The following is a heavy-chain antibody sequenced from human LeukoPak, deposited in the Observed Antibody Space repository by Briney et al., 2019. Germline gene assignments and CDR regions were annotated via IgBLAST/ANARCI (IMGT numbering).Heavy chain of an antibody. CDR2: IYPGDSDT. CDR1: GYSFPSYW. V-gene: IGHV5-51*01. D-gene: IGHD3-10*01. Sequence: GESLKISCKGSGYSFPSYWIGWVRQMPGKGLEWMGIIYPGDSDTRYSPSFQGQVTISADKSISTAYLQWSSLKASDTAMYYCARQPVTYYYGSGSYPPDYWGQGTLVTVSS. CDR3: ARQPVTYYYGSGSYPPDY. J-gene: IGHJ4*02.